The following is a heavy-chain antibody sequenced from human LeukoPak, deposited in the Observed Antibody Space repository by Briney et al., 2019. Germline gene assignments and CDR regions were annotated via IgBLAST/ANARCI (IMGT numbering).Heavy chain of an antibody. CDR2: IYYSGST. J-gene: IGHJ4*02. CDR1: GGSISSGGYY. D-gene: IGHD1-26*01. Sequence: SQTLSLTCTVSGGSISSGGYYWSWVRQHPGKGLEWIGYIYYSGSTYYNPSLKSRVTMSVDTSKNQFSLKLSSVTAADTAVYYCARDGRELAGGFDYWGQGTLVTVSS. V-gene: IGHV4-31*03. CDR3: ARDGRELAGGFDY.